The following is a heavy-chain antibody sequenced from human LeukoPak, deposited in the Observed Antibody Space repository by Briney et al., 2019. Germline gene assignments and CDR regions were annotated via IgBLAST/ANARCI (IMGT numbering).Heavy chain of an antibody. CDR2: FYNGGCT. CDR1: GFPFSSYD. V-gene: IGHV3-66*02. J-gene: IGHJ6*01. D-gene: IGHD6-13*01. CDR3: ARGFGKAAADVFGGYTLDV. Sequence: QPGGSLRLSCAASGFPFSSYDMHWVRQSTGKGLEGVSHFYNGGCTYYGDSVRGRFTISRDNYKNTLYLQMNSLRPEDTAIYYCARGFGKAAADVFGGYTLDVWGQGTTVAVSS.